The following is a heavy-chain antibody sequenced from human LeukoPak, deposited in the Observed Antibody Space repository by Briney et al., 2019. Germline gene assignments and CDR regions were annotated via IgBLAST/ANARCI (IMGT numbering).Heavy chain of an antibody. J-gene: IGHJ6*03. CDR3: ARAGYYYYMDV. V-gene: IGHV3-53*01. CDR2: IYSGGST. Sequence: PGGSLRLSCAASGFTVSNNYMNWVRQAPGKGLEWVSVIYSGGSTYYADSVKGRFTISRDNSKNTLYLQMNSLRAEDTAVYYCARAGYYYYMDVWGKGTTVTVSS. CDR1: GFTVSNNY.